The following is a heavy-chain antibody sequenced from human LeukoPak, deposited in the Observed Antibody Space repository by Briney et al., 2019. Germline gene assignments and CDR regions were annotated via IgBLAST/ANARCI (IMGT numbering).Heavy chain of an antibody. D-gene: IGHD3-22*01. J-gene: IGHJ3*02. V-gene: IGHV4-4*07. CDR1: GGSISSYY. CDR3: ARDYYYDSSGYPHDAFDI. CDR2: IYTSGST. Sequence: PSETLSLTCTVSGGSISSYYWSWIRQPAGKGLEWIGRIYTSGSTNYNPSLKRRVTMSVDTPKNQFSLKLSSVTAADTAVYYCARDYYYDSSGYPHDAFDIWGQGTMVTVSS.